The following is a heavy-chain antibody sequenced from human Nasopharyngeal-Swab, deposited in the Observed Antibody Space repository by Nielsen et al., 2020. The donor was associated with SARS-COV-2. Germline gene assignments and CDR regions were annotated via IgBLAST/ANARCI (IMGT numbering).Heavy chain of an antibody. D-gene: IGHD2-2*01. J-gene: IGHJ4*02. CDR1: GYTFTGYY. CDR3: ARQQVPAAMYY. V-gene: IGHV1-2*06. Sequence: ASVKVSCKASGYTFTGYYMHWVRQAPGQGLEWMGRINPNSGGTNYAQKLQGRVTMTTDTSTSTAYMELRSLRSDDTAVYYCARQQVPAAMYYWGQGTLVTVSS. CDR2: INPNSGGT.